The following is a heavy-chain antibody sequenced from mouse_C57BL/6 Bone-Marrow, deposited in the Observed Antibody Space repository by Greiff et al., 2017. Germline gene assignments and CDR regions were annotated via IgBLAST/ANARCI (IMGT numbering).Heavy chain of an antibody. D-gene: IGHD1-1*01. CDR2: INPNYGTT. V-gene: IGHV1-39*01. Sequence: VQLQQSGPELVRPGASVKISCKASGYSFTDYNMNWVKQSNGQSLEWIGVINPNYGTTSYNQKFKGKATLTVDQSSSTAYIQLNSLTSEDSAVYYCGREGVVATDYWGQGTTVTVSS. CDR3: GREGVVATDY. J-gene: IGHJ2*01. CDR1: GYSFTDYN.